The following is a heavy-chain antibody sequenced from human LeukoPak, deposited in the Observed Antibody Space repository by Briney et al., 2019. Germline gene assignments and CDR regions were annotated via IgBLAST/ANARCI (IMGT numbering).Heavy chain of an antibody. CDR1: GGSFSGYY. V-gene: IGHV4-34*01. D-gene: IGHD3-10*01. Sequence: PSETLSLTCAVYGGSFSGYYWSWIRQPPGKGLEWIGEINHSGSTNYNPSLKSRVTISVDTSKNQFSLKLSSVTAADTAVYYCARDRGGVRMVRGVLYYFDYWGQGTLVTVSS. J-gene: IGHJ4*02. CDR3: ARDRGGVRMVRGVLYYFDY. CDR2: INHSGST.